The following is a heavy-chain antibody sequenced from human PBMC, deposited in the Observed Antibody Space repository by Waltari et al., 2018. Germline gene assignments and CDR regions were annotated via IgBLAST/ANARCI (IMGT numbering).Heavy chain of an antibody. J-gene: IGHJ6*03. V-gene: IGHV1-69*12. CDR3: ARGVMVHYYYYMDV. CDR2: IIPIFGTA. D-gene: IGHD3-10*01. Sequence: QVQLVQSGAEVKKPGSSVKVSCKAYGGTFSSYAISRVREAPGQGLEWMGGIIPIFGTANYAQKFQGRVTITADESTSTAYMELSSLRSEDTAVYYCARGVMVHYYYYMDVWGKGTTVTVSS. CDR1: GGTFSSYA.